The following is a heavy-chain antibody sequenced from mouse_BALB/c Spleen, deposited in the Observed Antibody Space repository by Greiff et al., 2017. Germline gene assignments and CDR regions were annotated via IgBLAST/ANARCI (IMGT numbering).Heavy chain of an antibody. CDR3: ARVGHITTATFDY. Sequence: VKLVESGAELAKPGASVKMSCKASGYTFTSYWMHWVKQRPGQGLEWIGYINPSTGYTEYNQKFKDKATLTADKSSSTAYMQLSSLTSEDSAVYYCARVGHITTATFDYWGQGTTLTVSS. CDR1: GYTFTSYW. D-gene: IGHD1-2*01. CDR2: INPSTGYT. V-gene: IGHV1-7*01. J-gene: IGHJ2*01.